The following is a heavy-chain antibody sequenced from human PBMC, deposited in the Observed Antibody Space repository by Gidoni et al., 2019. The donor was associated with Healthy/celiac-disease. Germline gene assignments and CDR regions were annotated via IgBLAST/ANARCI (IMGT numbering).Heavy chain of an antibody. J-gene: IGHJ5*02. V-gene: IGHV3-30*18. Sequence: QVQLVESGGGVVQPGRPLRLSCAASGFTFSSYGMHWVRQAPGKGLEWVAVISYDGSNKYYADSVKGRFTISRDNSKNTLYLQMNSLRAEDTAVYYCAKDLEGGPQFDPWGQGTLVTVSS. CDR2: ISYDGSNK. CDR3: AKDLEGGPQFDP. CDR1: GFTFSSYG. D-gene: IGHD2-15*01.